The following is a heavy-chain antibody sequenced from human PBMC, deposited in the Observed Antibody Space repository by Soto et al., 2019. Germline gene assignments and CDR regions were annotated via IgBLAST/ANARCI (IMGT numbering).Heavy chain of an antibody. CDR2: IYYSGST. V-gene: IGHV4-61*01. J-gene: IGHJ6*02. CDR3: ARHSGSLTESYYYYYGMDV. Sequence: SETLSLTCTVSGGSVSSGSYYWSWIRQPPGKGLERIGYIYYSGSTNYNPSLKSRVTISVDTSKNQFSLKLSSVTAADTAVYYCARHSGSLTESYYYYYGMDVWGQGTTVTVSS. D-gene: IGHD1-26*01. CDR1: GGSVSSGSYY.